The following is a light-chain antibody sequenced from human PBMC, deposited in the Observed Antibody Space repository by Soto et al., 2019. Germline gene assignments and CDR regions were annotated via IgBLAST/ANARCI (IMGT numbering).Light chain of an antibody. CDR2: KVS. CDR1: HSVLYSDGNTF. Sequence: VVMTQSPLSLPVTLGQPASISCRSSHSVLYSDGNTFLNWFHQRPGQSPRRLISKVSHRDSGVPDRFSGSGSDTDFTLKISTVEADDVGVYYYIQGKRSPYTFGQRTKLDIK. J-gene: IGKJ2*01. V-gene: IGKV2-30*01. CDR3: IQGKRSPYT.